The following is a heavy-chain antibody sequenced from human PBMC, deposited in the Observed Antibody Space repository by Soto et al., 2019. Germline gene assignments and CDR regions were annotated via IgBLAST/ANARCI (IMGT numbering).Heavy chain of an antibody. Sequence: GASVKVSCKASGYTLTSYGISWVRQAPGQGLEWMGWISAYNGNTNYAQKLQGRVTMTTDTSTSTAYMELRSLRSDDTAVYYCAILRYFDWFPSWGVWFDPWGQGTLVTVSS. J-gene: IGHJ5*02. CDR1: GYTLTSYG. V-gene: IGHV1-18*01. CDR3: AILRYFDWFPSWGVWFDP. CDR2: ISAYNGNT. D-gene: IGHD3-9*01.